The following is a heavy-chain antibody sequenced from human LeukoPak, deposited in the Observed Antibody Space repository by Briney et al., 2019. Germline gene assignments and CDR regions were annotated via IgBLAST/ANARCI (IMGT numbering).Heavy chain of an antibody. CDR3: ARDRGRYYDSRGFSWGYYFDS. J-gene: IGHJ4*02. V-gene: IGHV3-23*01. D-gene: IGHD3-22*01. Sequence: PGGSLRLSCAASGFTFSTYAVNWVRQAPGKGLEWVSTISGSVDSTYYADSVKGRFTISRDNSKDTLYLQMSSVRVDDTAVYYCARDRGRYYDSRGFSWGYYFDSWGQGILVTVST. CDR1: GFTFSTYA. CDR2: ISGSVDST.